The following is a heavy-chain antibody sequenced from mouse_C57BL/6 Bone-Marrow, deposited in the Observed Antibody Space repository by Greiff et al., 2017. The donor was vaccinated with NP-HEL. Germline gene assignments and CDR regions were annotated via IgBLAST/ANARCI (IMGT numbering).Heavy chain of an antibody. J-gene: IGHJ1*03. D-gene: IGHD1-1*01. V-gene: IGHV1-47*01. CDR1: GYTFTTYP. Sequence: VQLQQSGAELVKPGASVKMSCKASGYTFTTYPIEWMKQNHGKSLEWIGNFHPYNDDTKYNEKFKGKATLTVEKSSSTVSLELSRLKSDDSAVYYCASDYGSSYDHWYFDVWGTGTTVTVSS. CDR3: ASDYGSSYDHWYFDV. CDR2: FHPYNDDT.